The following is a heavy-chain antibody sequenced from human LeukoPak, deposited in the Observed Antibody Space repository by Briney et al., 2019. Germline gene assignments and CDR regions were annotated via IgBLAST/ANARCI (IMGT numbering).Heavy chain of an antibody. D-gene: IGHD6-13*01. CDR3: ARAIAAANWFDP. J-gene: IGHJ5*02. Sequence: SETLSLTCTVSGGTISSSSYYWGWIRQPPGTGLEWIGSIYYSGSTYYNPSLKSRVTISVDTSKNQFSLKLSSVTAADTAVYYCARAIAAANWFDPWGQGTLVTVSS. CDR2: IYYSGST. CDR1: GGTISSSSYY. V-gene: IGHV4-39*01.